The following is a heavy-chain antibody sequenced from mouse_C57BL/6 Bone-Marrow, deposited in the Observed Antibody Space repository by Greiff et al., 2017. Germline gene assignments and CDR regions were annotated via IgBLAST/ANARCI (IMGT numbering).Heavy chain of an antibody. J-gene: IGHJ1*03. D-gene: IGHD1-1*01. Sequence: QVQLQQSGAELARPGASVKLSCKASGYTFTSYGISWVKQRTGQGLEWIGEIYPRSGNTYYNEKFKGKATLTADKSSSTAYMELRSLTSEDSAVYFCARGGYYYGSRRYFDVWGTGTTVTVSS. CDR1: GYTFTSYG. CDR2: IYPRSGNT. V-gene: IGHV1-81*01. CDR3: ARGGYYYGSRRYFDV.